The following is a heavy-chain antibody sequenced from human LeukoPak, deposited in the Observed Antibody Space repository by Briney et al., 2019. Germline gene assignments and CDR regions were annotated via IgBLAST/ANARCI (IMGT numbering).Heavy chain of an antibody. CDR1: GFTFNSYD. CDR3: AKAIAVAHGDY. D-gene: IGHD6-19*01. V-gene: IGHV3-30*02. CDR2: IRSHGTNK. Sequence: PGGSLTLSCAASGFTFNSYDMHWVRQAPGKGLEWVAFIRSHGTNKYYADSVKGRFTISRDNSKNTLYLQMNSLRADDTAVYYCAKAIAVAHGDYWGQGTLVTVSS. J-gene: IGHJ4*02.